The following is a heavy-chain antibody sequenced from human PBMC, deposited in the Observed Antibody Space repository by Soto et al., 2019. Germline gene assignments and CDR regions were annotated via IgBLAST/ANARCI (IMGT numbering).Heavy chain of an antibody. CDR2: IWSDGNLE. J-gene: IGHJ3*02. CDR1: GFTFSSFV. Sequence: PGGSLRLSCVASGFTFSSFVMHWVRQAPGKGLEWVALIWSDGNLENYADSVKGRFTISRDNSENTVHLQMDSLRAEDTAVYFCAKEGTGNEDAFDIWGQGTMVTVSS. V-gene: IGHV3-30*02. CDR3: AKEGTGNEDAFDI. D-gene: IGHD1-1*01.